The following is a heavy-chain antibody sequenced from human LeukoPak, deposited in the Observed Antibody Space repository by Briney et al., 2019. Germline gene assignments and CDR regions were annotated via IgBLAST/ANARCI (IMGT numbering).Heavy chain of an antibody. CDR2: IHNSGSF. J-gene: IGHJ4*02. Sequence: SETLSLTCTVSGASISSFYWSWIRQPQGKELEWIGYIHNSGSFNYNPSLKSRVTISVDTSKNQFSLRLTSVTTADTAVYYCARGSSGSYFWGQGTLVTVSS. CDR3: ARGSSGSYF. V-gene: IGHV4-59*01. CDR1: GASISSFY. D-gene: IGHD6-19*01.